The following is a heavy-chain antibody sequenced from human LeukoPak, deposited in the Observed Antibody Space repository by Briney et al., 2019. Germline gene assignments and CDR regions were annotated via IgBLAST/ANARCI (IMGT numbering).Heavy chain of an antibody. CDR2: ISYDGSNK. CDR1: GFTFSSYA. Sequence: GRSLRLSCAASGFTFSSYAMHWVRQAPGKGLEWVAVISYDGSNKYYADSVKGRFTISRDNAKNTLDLQMNSLRAEDSAMYYCVRASRNSGGYWGQGTLVTVSS. J-gene: IGHJ4*02. D-gene: IGHD1-26*01. V-gene: IGHV3-30*04. CDR3: VRASRNSGGY.